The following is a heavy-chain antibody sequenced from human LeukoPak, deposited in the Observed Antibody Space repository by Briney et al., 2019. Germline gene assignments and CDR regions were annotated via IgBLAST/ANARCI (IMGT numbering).Heavy chain of an antibody. V-gene: IGHV4-59*01. CDR1: GGSISSYY. D-gene: IGHD4-23*01. Sequence: SETLSLTCTVSGGSISSYYWSWIRQPPGMGLEWIGYIYYSGSTNYNPSLKSRVTISVDTSKNQFSLKLSSVTAADTAVYYCASISVAAHYYFDYWGQGTLVTVSS. CDR3: ASISVAAHYYFDY. CDR2: IYYSGST. J-gene: IGHJ4*02.